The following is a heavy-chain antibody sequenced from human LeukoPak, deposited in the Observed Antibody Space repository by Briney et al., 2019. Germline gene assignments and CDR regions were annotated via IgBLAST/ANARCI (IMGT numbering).Heavy chain of an antibody. CDR2: ISAYNGNT. CDR1: GYTFTCYG. V-gene: IGHV1-18*01. Sequence: ASVKVSCKASGYTFTCYGISWVRQAPGQGLEWMGWISAYNGNTNYAQKLQGRVTMTTDTSTSTAYMELRSLRSDDTAVYYCAVPLYYYDSSGYHPALAYYYYGMDVWGQGTTVTVSS. J-gene: IGHJ6*02. CDR3: AVPLYYYDSSGYHPALAYYYYGMDV. D-gene: IGHD3-22*01.